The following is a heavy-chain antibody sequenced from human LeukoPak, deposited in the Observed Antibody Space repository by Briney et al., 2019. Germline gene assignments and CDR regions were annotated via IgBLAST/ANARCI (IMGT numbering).Heavy chain of an antibody. D-gene: IGHD3-10*01. Sequence: PGGSLRLSCAASGFTFSNYAIHWIRQGPGKGLKWVAIISYDGTNKYYADSVKGRFSISRDNSKNTLYLQMNSLRPEDTAVYYCAKAVGFGEAYGMDVWGQGTTVTVSS. CDR1: GFTFSNYA. J-gene: IGHJ6*02. CDR2: ISYDGTNK. CDR3: AKAVGFGEAYGMDV. V-gene: IGHV3-30*18.